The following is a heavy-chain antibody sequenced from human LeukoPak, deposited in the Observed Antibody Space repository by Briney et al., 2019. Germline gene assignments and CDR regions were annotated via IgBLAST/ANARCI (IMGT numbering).Heavy chain of an antibody. CDR2: IYYTGST. J-gene: IGHJ4*02. Sequence: SETLSLTCTVSSGSIKFSSYYWSWVRQPPGKGLEWIGSIYYTGSTYYNSSLKSRVTISVDTSKNQFSLNLTSVTASDTAVYYCAGERGPYYHYFDYWGQGTLVTVSS. CDR3: AGERGPYYHYFDY. V-gene: IGHV4-39*02. D-gene: IGHD1-26*01. CDR1: SGSIKFSSYY.